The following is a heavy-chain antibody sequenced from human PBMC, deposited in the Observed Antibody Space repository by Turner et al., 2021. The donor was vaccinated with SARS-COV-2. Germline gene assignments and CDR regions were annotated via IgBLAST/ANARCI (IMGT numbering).Heavy chain of an antibody. D-gene: IGHD4-17*01. J-gene: IGHJ4*02. Sequence: EVQLVVSGGGLIPPGGSLRLSCVASGFIVSSNYMSWVRQAPGKGLEWVSVIYSGGSTYYADSVKGRFTISRDNSKNTLYLQMNSLRAEDTAVYYCARDYGDYYFDYWGQGTLVTVSS. CDR1: GFIVSSNY. CDR2: IYSGGST. V-gene: IGHV3-53*01. CDR3: ARDYGDYYFDY.